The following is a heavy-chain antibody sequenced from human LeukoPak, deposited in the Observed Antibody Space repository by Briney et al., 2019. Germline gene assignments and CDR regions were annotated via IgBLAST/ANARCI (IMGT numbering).Heavy chain of an antibody. CDR3: ATHILAYCGGDCYSWYFDL. CDR1: GFTFSSYS. Sequence: GGSLRLSCAASGFTFSSYSMSWVRQAPGKGLEWVSYISSSGSTIYYADSVKGRFTISRDNAKNSLYLQMNSLRAEDTAVYYCATHILAYCGGDCYSWYFDLWGRGTLVTVSS. D-gene: IGHD2-21*02. J-gene: IGHJ2*01. V-gene: IGHV3-48*04. CDR2: ISSSGSTI.